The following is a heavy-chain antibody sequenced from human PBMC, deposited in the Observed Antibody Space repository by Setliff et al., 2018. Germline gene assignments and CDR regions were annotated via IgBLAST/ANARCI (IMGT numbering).Heavy chain of an antibody. CDR1: GGGSINNYY. CDR2: VHFGGDT. D-gene: IGHD1-26*01. J-gene: IGHJ4*02. V-gene: IGHV4-59*08. Sequence: PSETLSLTCTVSGGGSINNYYWSWVRQSPGKGLEWIGFVHFGGDTNYNPSLKSRVTISVDTSKNQFSLKLSSVTAADTAVYYCARHEPSGGLFDYWGQGTLVTVSS. CDR3: ARHEPSGGLFDY.